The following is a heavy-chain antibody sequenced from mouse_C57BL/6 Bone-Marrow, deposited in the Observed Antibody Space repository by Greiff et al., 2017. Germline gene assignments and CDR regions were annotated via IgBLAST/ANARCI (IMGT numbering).Heavy chain of an antibody. J-gene: IGHJ3*01. V-gene: IGHV1-72*01. CDR3: ARSKMSPIYYDLFAY. CDR2: IDPNSGGT. Sequence: QVQLQQSGAELVKPGASVKLSCKASGYTFTSYWMHWVKQRPGRGLEWIGKIDPNSGGTKYNEKFKSKATLTVDKPSSTAYMQLSSLTSEDSAVYYGARSKMSPIYYDLFAYWGQGTLVTVSA. D-gene: IGHD2-4*01. CDR1: GYTFTSYW.